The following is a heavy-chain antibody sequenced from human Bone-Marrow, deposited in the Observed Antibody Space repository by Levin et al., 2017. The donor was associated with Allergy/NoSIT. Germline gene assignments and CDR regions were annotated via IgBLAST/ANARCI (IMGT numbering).Heavy chain of an antibody. CDR2: ISGSGQTI. V-gene: IGHV3-48*03. D-gene: IGHD3-22*01. CDR1: GFMFSEYE. Sequence: PGGSLRLSCAASGFMFSEYEMNWVRQAPGKGPEWLSYISGSGQTIDYADSVKGRFTISRDNDKSSLYLQMNSLRAEDTAVYFCGSPLRGYYESSGYIRHWGQGTLVTVSS. J-gene: IGHJ4*02. CDR3: GSPLRGYYESSGYIRH.